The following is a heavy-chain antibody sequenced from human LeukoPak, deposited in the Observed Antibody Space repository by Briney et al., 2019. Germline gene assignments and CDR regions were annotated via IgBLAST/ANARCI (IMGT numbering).Heavy chain of an antibody. Sequence: GGSLRLSCAASGFTFSSYEMNWVRQAPGKGLEWVANIKQDGSEKYYVDSVKGRFTISRDNAKNSLYLQMNSLRAEDTAVYYCARHWKYSGSYYYYFDYWGQGTLVTVSS. CDR3: ARHWKYSGSYYYYFDY. V-gene: IGHV3-7*01. CDR2: IKQDGSEK. D-gene: IGHD1-26*01. CDR1: GFTFSSYE. J-gene: IGHJ4*02.